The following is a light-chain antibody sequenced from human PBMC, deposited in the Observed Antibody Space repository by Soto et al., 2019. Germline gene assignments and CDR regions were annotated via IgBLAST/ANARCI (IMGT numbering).Light chain of an antibody. CDR2: KTS. J-gene: IGKJ2*01. Sequence: DIVMTQTPLSSHSRPPSPSGPVKASNTVLERPSPRLLIYKTSDRLSGVPDRFCGSGAGTDFTLKILKISRMKPEDVGVYYWTQPTHWPHTFGQGTKVDIK. V-gene: IGKV2-24*01. CDR3: TQPTHWPHT. CDR1: KASNTVLERPS.